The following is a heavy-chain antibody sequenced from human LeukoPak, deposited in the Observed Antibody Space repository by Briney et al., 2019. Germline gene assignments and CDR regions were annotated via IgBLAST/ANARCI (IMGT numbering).Heavy chain of an antibody. CDR1: GFTFRSYA. V-gene: IGHV3-23*01. CDR2: ISGSGGST. CDR3: AKGRGSGWYFLDPFDY. D-gene: IGHD6-19*01. J-gene: IGHJ4*02. Sequence: GGSLRLSCAASGFTFRSYAMSWVRQAPGKGLEWVSGISGSGGSTYYADSVKGRFTISRDNAKNSLYLQMNSLRAEDMALYYCAKGRGSGWYFLDPFDYWGQGTLVTVSS.